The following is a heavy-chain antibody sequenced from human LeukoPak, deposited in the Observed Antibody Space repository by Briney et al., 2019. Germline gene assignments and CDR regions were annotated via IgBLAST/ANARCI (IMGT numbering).Heavy chain of an antibody. CDR1: GFTFSSYA. V-gene: IGHV3-23*01. D-gene: IGHD2-2*01. J-gene: IGHJ4*02. Sequence: GGSLRLSCAASGFTFSSYAMSWVRQAPGKGLGWVSAISGSGGSTYYADSVKGRFTISRDNSKNTLYLQMNSLRAEDTAVYYCAREKEGLIVVVPAAYYNWGQGTLVTVSS. CDR2: ISGSGGST. CDR3: AREKEGLIVVVPAAYYN.